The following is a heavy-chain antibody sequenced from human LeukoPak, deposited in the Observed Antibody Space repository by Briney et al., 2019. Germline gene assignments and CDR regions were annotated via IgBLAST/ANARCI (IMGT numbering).Heavy chain of an antibody. V-gene: IGHV3-23*01. D-gene: IGHD6-13*01. J-gene: IGHJ6*02. CDR2: ISGSGGST. CDR1: GFTFSNYA. CDR3: AKRTSDSSSWYNYYYYGMDV. Sequence: PGGSLRLSCAASGFTFSNYAMSWVRQAPGKGLEWVSAISGSGGSTYYADSVKGRFTISRDNSKNTLYLQMNSLRAEDTAVYYCAKRTSDSSSWYNYYYYGMDVWGQGTTVTVSS.